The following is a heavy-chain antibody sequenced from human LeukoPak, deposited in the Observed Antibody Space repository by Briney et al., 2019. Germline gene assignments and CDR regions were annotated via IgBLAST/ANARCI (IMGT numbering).Heavy chain of an antibody. D-gene: IGHD3-10*01. Sequence: SVKVSCKASGGTFSSYAISWVRQAPGQGLEWMGGIIPIFGTANYAQKFQGRVTITTDESTSIAYMELSSLRSEDTAVYYCATFYCGSGSYYNGFYAFDIWGQGTMVTVSS. CDR1: GGTFSSYA. CDR2: IIPIFGTA. V-gene: IGHV1-69*05. CDR3: ATFYCGSGSYYNGFYAFDI. J-gene: IGHJ3*02.